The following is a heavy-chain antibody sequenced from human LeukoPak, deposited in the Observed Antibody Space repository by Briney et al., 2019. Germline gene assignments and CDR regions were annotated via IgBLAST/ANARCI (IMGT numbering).Heavy chain of an antibody. J-gene: IGHJ4*02. Sequence: ASVKVSCKASGYTFTTYSMNWVRQAPGQGLEWMGWVNTNTGNPTYAQGFTGRFVFSLDTSVSTAYLQISSLKAEDTAVYYCATYKVGYYFDYWGQGTLVTVSS. V-gene: IGHV7-4-1*02. CDR2: VNTNTGNP. CDR1: GYTFTTYS. D-gene: IGHD5-24*01. CDR3: ATYKVGYYFDY.